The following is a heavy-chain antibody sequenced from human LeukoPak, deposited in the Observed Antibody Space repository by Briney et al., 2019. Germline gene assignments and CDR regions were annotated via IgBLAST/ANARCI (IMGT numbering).Heavy chain of an antibody. Sequence: ASVKVSCKASGYTFTSYGLSWVRLAPGQGLEWMGWISPYNGNTNYAQKLQGRVTMTTDTSTSTAYMELRSLRSDDTAVYYCARADYYDSSGYPHFDYWGQGTLVTVSS. CDR3: ARADYYDSSGYPHFDY. D-gene: IGHD3-22*01. V-gene: IGHV1-18*01. CDR2: ISPYNGNT. CDR1: GYTFTSYG. J-gene: IGHJ4*02.